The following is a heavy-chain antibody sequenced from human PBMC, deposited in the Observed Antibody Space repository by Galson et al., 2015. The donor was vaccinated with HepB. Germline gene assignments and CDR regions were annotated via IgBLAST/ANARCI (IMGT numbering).Heavy chain of an antibody. CDR1: GFTFSNYG. V-gene: IGHV3-30*18. J-gene: IGHJ4*02. Sequence: SLRLSCAASGFTFSNYGMHWVRQAPGKGLEWVAIISYDGSKKYYADSVKGRITISRDNSKNTLYLQMNSLRAEDTAVYYCAKARGDYGPGRVDYWGQGTLVTVSS. D-gene: IGHD4-17*01. CDR2: ISYDGSKK. CDR3: AKARGDYGPGRVDY.